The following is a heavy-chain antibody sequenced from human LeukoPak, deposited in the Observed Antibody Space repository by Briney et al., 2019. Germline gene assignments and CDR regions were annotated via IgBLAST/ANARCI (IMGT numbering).Heavy chain of an antibody. CDR2: IFSSSTYI. Sequence: GGTLRLSCAASGFTFSSYGMSWVRQAPGKGLEWVSFIFSSSTYIYYTDSVKGRFTISRDNARNSLYLQMDNLRAEGTGVYYCARDFYDGFALDYWGQGTLVTVSS. CDR1: GFTFSSYG. CDR3: ARDFYDGFALDY. V-gene: IGHV3-21*03. D-gene: IGHD2/OR15-2a*01. J-gene: IGHJ4*02.